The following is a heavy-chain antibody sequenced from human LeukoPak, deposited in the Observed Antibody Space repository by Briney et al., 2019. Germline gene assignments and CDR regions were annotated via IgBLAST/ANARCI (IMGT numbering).Heavy chain of an antibody. CDR3: ARDLRYDSSGYYSY. J-gene: IGHJ4*02. CDR1: GFTFSSYS. V-gene: IGHV3-21*01. D-gene: IGHD3-22*01. Sequence: TGGSLRLSCAASGFTFSSYSMNWVRQAPGKGLEWVSSISSSSSYIYYAGSVKGRFTISRDNAKNSLYLQMNSLRAEDTAVYYCARDLRYDSSGYYSYWGQGTLVTVSS. CDR2: ISSSSSYI.